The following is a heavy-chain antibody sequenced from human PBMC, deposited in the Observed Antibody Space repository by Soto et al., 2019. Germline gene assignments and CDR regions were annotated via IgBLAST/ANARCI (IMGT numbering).Heavy chain of an antibody. CDR1: GFTFSSYS. CDR2: ISSSSSYI. CDR3: ARDRPIGVGASSSLYYYYYGMDV. J-gene: IGHJ6*02. V-gene: IGHV3-21*01. D-gene: IGHD1-26*01. Sequence: GSLRLSCAASGFTFSSYSMNWVRQAPGKGLEWVSSISSSSSYIYYADSVKGRFTISRDNAKNSLYLQMNSLRAEDTAVYYCARDRPIGVGASSSLYYYYYGMDVWGQGTTVTVSS.